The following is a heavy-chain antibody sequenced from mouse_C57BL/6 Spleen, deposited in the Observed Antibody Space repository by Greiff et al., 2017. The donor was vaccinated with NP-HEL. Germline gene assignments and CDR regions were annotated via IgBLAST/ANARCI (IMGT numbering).Heavy chain of an antibody. D-gene: IGHD2-3*01. CDR3: ARWGNDGYYVRFDY. CDR1: GYAFTNYL. Sequence: QVQLQQSGAELVRPGTSVKVSCKASGYAFTNYLIEWVKQRPGQGLEWIGVINPGSGGTNYNEKFKGKATLTADKSSSTAYMQLSSLTSEDSAVYFCARWGNDGYYVRFDYWGQGTTLTVSS. J-gene: IGHJ2*01. V-gene: IGHV1-54*01. CDR2: INPGSGGT.